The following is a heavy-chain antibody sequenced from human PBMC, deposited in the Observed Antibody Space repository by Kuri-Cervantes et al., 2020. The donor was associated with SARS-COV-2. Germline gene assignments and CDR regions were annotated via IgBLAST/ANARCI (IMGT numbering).Heavy chain of an antibody. CDR2: INHSGST. Sequence: ESLKISCAVYGGSFSGYYWSWIRQPPGKGLEWIGEINHSGSTNYNPSLKSRVTISVDKSKNQFSLKLSSVTAADTAVYSCARDTGYCGGDCSASDIWGQGTMVTVSS. CDR3: ARDTGYCGGDCSASDI. D-gene: IGHD2-21*02. J-gene: IGHJ3*02. CDR1: GGSFSGYY. V-gene: IGHV4-34*01.